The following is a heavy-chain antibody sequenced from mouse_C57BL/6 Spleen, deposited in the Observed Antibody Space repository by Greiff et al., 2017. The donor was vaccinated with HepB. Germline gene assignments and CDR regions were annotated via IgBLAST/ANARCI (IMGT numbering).Heavy chain of an antibody. D-gene: IGHD1-1*01. CDR2: ITSDGGST. V-gene: IGHV5-2*01. Sequence: EVQWVESGGGLVQPGESLKLSCESNEYEFPSHDMSWVRQTPEKRLELVAAITSDGGSTYYPDTMERRFIISRDNTKKTLYLQMSSLRSEDTALYYWARHVGGSSYRYAMDYWGQGTSVTVSS. J-gene: IGHJ4*01. CDR1: EYEFPSHD. CDR3: ARHVGGSSYRYAMDY.